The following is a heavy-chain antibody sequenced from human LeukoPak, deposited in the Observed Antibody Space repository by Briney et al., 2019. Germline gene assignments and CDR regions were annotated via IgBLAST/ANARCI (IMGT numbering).Heavy chain of an antibody. Sequence: ASVKVSCKASGYTFTSYDINWVRQATGQGLEWMGWMNPNSGNTGYAQKFQGRVTMTRNTSISTAYMELSSLRSEDTAVYYCARGDVLLWFGELLSNNYYGMDVWGQGTTVTVSS. V-gene: IGHV1-8*01. CDR1: GYTFTSYD. J-gene: IGHJ6*02. D-gene: IGHD3-10*01. CDR2: MNPNSGNT. CDR3: ARGDVLLWFGELLSNNYYGMDV.